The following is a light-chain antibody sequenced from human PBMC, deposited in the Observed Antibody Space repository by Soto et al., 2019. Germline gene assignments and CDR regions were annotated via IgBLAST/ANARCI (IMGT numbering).Light chain of an antibody. J-gene: IGLJ1*01. CDR1: SSDVGAYDY. V-gene: IGLV2-14*03. CDR3: SPYTSSSTRV. CDR2: EVS. Sequence: QSVLTQPASVSGSPGQSITISCTGTSSDVGAYDYVSWYQQHPDKAPKLMIYEVSNRPSGVSNRFSGSKSVNTATLTISGLQAEDEAEYYCSPYTSSSTRVFGTGTKVTVL.